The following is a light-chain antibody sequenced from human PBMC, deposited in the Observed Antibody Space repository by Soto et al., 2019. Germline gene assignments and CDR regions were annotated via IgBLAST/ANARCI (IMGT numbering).Light chain of an antibody. CDR1: QYIVRT. V-gene: IGKV3-15*01. CDR2: SAS. CDR3: QQYKKWPYT. J-gene: IGKJ2*01. Sequence: EIVMTQSPDTLSVSPGERAVLSCRASQYIVRTLAWYQQKAGQPPRLLFFSASTRATGLPDRFTGSGSGSEFTLTISSLQAEDSGVYYCQQYKKWPYTFGQGT.